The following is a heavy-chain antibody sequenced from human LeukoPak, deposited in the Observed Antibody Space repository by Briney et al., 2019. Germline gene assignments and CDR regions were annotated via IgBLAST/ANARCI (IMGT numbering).Heavy chain of an antibody. D-gene: IGHD3-10*01. J-gene: IGHJ4*02. CDR3: ARNSGGGFGELLADDY. CDR2: ISAYNGNT. V-gene: IGHV1-18*01. Sequence: ASVKVSCKASGYTFTIYGISWVRQAPGQGLEWMGWISAYNGNTNYAQKLQGRVTMTTDTSTSTAYMELRSLRSDDTAVYYCARNSGGGFGELLADDYWGQGTLVTVSS. CDR1: GYTFTIYG.